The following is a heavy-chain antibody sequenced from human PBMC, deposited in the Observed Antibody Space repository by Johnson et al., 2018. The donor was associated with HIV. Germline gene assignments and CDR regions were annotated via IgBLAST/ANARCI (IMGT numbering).Heavy chain of an antibody. Sequence: VQLVESGGGLVQTGGSLRLSCAVSGFTFSNYLMNWVRQGPGKGLEWVANIKQDGTEKHYVDSVKGRFTISRDNAKKSLFLQMSTLRVEDTALYYCARVSRLGDLELLSDTLDIWGQGTMVTVSS. D-gene: IGHD3-10*01. CDR1: GFTFSNYL. J-gene: IGHJ3*02. CDR3: ARVSRLGDLELLSDTLDI. V-gene: IGHV3-7*05. CDR2: IKQDGTEK.